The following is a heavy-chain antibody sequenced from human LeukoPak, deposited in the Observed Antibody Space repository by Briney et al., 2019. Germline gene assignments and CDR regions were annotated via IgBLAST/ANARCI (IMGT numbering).Heavy chain of an antibody. CDR1: GFTFSSYS. Sequence: GGSLRLSCAASGFTFSSYSMNWVRQAPGKGLEWLSYISSSTNTIYYADSVKGRFTTSRDNAKNSLYLQMNGLGAEDTAVYYCARELNGYGYYFFDYWGPGTLVTVSS. V-gene: IGHV3-48*04. J-gene: IGHJ4*02. D-gene: IGHD3-16*01. CDR3: ARELNGYGYYFFDY. CDR2: ISSSTNTI.